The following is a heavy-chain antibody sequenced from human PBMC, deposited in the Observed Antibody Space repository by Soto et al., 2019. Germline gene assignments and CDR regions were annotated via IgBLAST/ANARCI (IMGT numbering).Heavy chain of an antibody. CDR3: AKGVTMVRGVIRYGMDV. V-gene: IGHV1-69*01. J-gene: IGHJ6*02. CDR2: IIPIFGTA. Sequence: QVQLVQPGAEVKKPGSSVNVSCKASGGTFSSYAISWVRQAPGQGLEWMGGIIPIFGTANYAQKFQGRVTITADESTSTAYMELSSLRSEDTAVYYCAKGVTMVRGVIRYGMDVWGQGTTVTVSS. CDR1: GGTFSSYA. D-gene: IGHD3-10*01.